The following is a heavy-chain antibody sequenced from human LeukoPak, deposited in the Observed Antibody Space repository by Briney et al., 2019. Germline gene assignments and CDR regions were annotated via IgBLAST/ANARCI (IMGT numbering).Heavy chain of an antibody. V-gene: IGHV4-59*01. CDR2: IYYSGTT. Sequence: PSETLSLTCTVSGGSISGYYWSWIRQPPGKGLEWIGYIYYSGTTTYNPSLKSRVTISVDTSKNQFSLKLSSVTAADTAVYYCASRYYSGYYFDYWGQGTLVTVSS. D-gene: IGHD3-22*01. CDR1: GGSISGYY. J-gene: IGHJ4*02. CDR3: ASRYYSGYYFDY.